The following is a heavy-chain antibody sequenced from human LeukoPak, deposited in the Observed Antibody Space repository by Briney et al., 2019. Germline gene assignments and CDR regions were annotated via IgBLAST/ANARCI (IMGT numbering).Heavy chain of an antibody. D-gene: IGHD3-9*01. CDR2: IDHSGNT. Sequence: SETLSLTCAVSGGSISSGNWWSWARQPPGKGLEWIGEIDHSGNTNYNPSLKSRVTISVDWSKNHFSLKLSSVTAADTAVYYCAREGDYDILTGYYFIDSWGQGTLVTVSS. V-gene: IGHV4-4*02. CDR3: AREGDYDILTGYYFIDS. J-gene: IGHJ4*02. CDR1: GGSISSGNW.